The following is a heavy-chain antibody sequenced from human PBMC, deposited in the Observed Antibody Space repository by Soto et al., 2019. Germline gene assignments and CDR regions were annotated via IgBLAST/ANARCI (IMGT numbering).Heavy chain of an antibody. CDR3: AKFLGGSGSYYSY. CDR1: GFTFSSYA. D-gene: IGHD3-10*01. CDR2: ISGSGGST. J-gene: IGHJ4*02. V-gene: IGHV3-23*01. Sequence: EVQLLESGGGLVQPGGSLRLSRAASGFTFSSYAMSWVRQAPGKGLEWVSAISGSGGSTYYADSVKGRFTISRDNSKNTLYLQMNSLRAEDTAVYYCAKFLGGSGSYYSYWGQGTLVTVSS.